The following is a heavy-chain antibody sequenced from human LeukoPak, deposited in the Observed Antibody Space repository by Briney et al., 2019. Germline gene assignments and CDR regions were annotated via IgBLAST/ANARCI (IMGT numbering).Heavy chain of an antibody. CDR2: IYYSGST. V-gene: IGHV4-31*03. CDR3: ASGGGSGYVWGSYHHYFDY. J-gene: IGHJ4*02. D-gene: IGHD3-16*02. CDR1: GGSISSGGYY. Sequence: SETLSLTCTVSGGSISSGGYYWSWIRQHPGKGLEWIGYIYYSGSTYYNPSLKSRVTISVDTSKNQFSLKLSSVTAADTAVYYCASGGGSGYVWGSYHHYFDYWGQGTLVTVSS.